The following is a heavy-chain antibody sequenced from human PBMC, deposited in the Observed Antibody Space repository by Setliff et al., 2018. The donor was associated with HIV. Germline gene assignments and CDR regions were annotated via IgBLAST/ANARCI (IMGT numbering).Heavy chain of an antibody. D-gene: IGHD3-10*01. CDR3: ARQITMVRGVYQPYYYYYMDV. CDR2: INPSGGST. V-gene: IGHV1-46*01. Sequence: ASVKVSCKASGYTFTSYYMHWVRQAPGQGLEWMGIINPSGGSTNYAQKFQGRVTMTRDTSTSTVYMELSGLRSEDTAVYYCARQITMVRGVYQPYYYYYMDVWGKGTTVTVSS. CDR1: GYTFTSYY. J-gene: IGHJ6*03.